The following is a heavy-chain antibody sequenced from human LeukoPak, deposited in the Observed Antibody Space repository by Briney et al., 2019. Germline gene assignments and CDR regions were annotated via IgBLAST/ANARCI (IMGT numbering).Heavy chain of an antibody. J-gene: IGHJ6*02. CDR3: ARASTPPARSYYDFWSGYSLYGMDV. Sequence: EASVTVSCKASGYTFTGYYMHWVRQAPGQGLEWMGRINPNSGGTNYAQKFQGWVTMTRDTSISTAYMELSRLRSDDTAVYYCARASTPPARSYYDFWSGYSLYGMDVWGQGTTVTVSS. CDR1: GYTFTGYY. V-gene: IGHV1-2*04. CDR2: INPNSGGT. D-gene: IGHD3-3*01.